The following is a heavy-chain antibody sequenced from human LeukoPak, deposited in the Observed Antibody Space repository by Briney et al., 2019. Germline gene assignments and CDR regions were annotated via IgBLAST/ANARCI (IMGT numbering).Heavy chain of an antibody. Sequence: GGSLRLSCAASGINVRSSYMSWVRKAPGKGLEWVSVIYSGGNTYYADSVKGRFTISRDNSKNTLYLQMNSLRAEDTAVYYCAELGITKIGGVWGKGTTVTISS. CDR1: GINVRSSY. CDR2: IYSGGNT. CDR3: AELGITKIGGV. D-gene: IGHD3-10*02. V-gene: IGHV3-66*01. J-gene: IGHJ6*04.